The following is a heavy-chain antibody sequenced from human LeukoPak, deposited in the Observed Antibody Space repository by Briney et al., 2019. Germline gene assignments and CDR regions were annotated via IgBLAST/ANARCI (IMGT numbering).Heavy chain of an antibody. CDR3: AREGYYDSSGYQGNLLDY. CDR2: INHSGST. D-gene: IGHD3-22*01. CDR1: GGSFSGYY. V-gene: IGHV4-34*01. Sequence: KPSETLSLTCAVYGGSFSGYYWSWIRQPPGKGLEWIGEINHSGSTNYNPSLKSRVTISVDTSKNQFSLKLSSVTAADTAVYYCAREGYYDSSGYQGNLLDYWGQGTLVTVSS. J-gene: IGHJ4*02.